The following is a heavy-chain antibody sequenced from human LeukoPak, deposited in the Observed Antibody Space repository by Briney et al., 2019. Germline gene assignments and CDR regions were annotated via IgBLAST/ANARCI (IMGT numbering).Heavy chain of an antibody. CDR1: GFTVSSND. CDR2: IGTSSSYI. J-gene: IGHJ4*02. D-gene: IGHD5-18*01. V-gene: IGHV3-21*01. CDR3: ARRATSERGHSYGLDY. Sequence: GGTLRLSCAASGFTVSSNDMSWVRQAPGKGLEWVSSIGTSSSYIYYADSLKGRFTISRDNAKNSLYLQMNSLRAEDTAVYYCARRATSERGHSYGLDYWGQGTLVTVSS.